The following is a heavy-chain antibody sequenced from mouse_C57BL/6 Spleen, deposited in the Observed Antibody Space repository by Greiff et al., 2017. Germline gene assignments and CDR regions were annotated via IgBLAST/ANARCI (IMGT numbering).Heavy chain of an antibody. CDR1: GFTFSSYA. D-gene: IGHD1-1*01. V-gene: IGHV5-4*01. Sequence: EVKLMESGGGLVKPGGSLKLSCAASGFTFSSYAMSWVRQTPEKRLEWVATISDGGSYTYYPDNVKGRFTISRDNAKNNLYLQMSHLMSEDTAMYYCAREDYGSSYFDYWGQGTTLTVSS. CDR3: AREDYGSSYFDY. J-gene: IGHJ2*01. CDR2: ISDGGSYT.